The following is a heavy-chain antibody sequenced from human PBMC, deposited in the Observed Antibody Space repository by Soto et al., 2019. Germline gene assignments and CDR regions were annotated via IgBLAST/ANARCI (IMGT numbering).Heavy chain of an antibody. CDR1: GFTFSSYA. CDR3: AKDRFHVVVTVSIFDP. J-gene: IGHJ5*02. Sequence: LRLSCAASGFTFSSYAMSWVRQAPGKGLEWVSTISGSGGSADYADSVKGRFTISRDNPQNTSYLEMNSLRAEDTAIYYCAKDRFHVVVTVSIFDPWGQGTLVTVSS. D-gene: IGHD2-21*02. V-gene: IGHV3-23*01. CDR2: ISGSGGSA.